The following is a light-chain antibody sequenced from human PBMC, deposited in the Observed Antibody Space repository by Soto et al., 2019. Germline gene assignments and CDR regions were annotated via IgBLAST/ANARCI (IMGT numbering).Light chain of an antibody. CDR2: SNN. CDR1: SSNIGSNT. Sequence: QSVLTQPPSASGTPGQRVTISCSGSSSNIGSNTVNWYQQLPGTAPKLLIYSNNQRPSGLPDRFSGSKSGTSASLAISGLQSEDEADYYCAAWDDSVNGPVFGGGTKLTVL. J-gene: IGLJ3*02. CDR3: AAWDDSVNGPV. V-gene: IGLV1-44*01.